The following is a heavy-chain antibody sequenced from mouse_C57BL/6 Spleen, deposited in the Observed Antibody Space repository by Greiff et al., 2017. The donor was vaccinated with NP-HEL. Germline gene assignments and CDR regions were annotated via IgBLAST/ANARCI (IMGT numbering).Heavy chain of an antibody. CDR2: SRNKANDYTT. D-gene: IGHD1-1*01. V-gene: IGHV7-1*01. CDR1: GFTFSDFY. J-gene: IGHJ2*01. Sequence: EVQGVESGGGLVQSGRSLRLSCATSGFTFSDFYMEWVRQAPGKGLEWIAASRNKANDYTTEYSASVKGRFIVSRDTSQSILYLQMNALRAEDTAIYYCARDGDGSFDYWGQGTTLTVSS. CDR3: ARDGDGSFDY.